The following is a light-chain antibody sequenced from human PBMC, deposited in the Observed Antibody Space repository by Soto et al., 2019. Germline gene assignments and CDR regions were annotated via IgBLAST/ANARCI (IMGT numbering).Light chain of an antibody. CDR3: QQYGSSPPWT. CDR2: LAS. CDR1: QSVSSSY. V-gene: IGKV3-20*01. Sequence: EIVLTQSPGTLSLSPGERATLSCRASQSVSSSYLAWYQQKPGQAPRLLIYLASSRATGIPDRFSGSGSGTDFTLTISRLEPEDFAVYYCQQYGSSPPWTFGQGTKWKSN. J-gene: IGKJ1*01.